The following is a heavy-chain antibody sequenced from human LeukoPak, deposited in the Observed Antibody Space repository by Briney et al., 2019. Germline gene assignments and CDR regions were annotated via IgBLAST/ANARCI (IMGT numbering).Heavy chain of an antibody. Sequence: SETLSLTCAVYGGSFSGYYWSWIRQPPGKGLEWIGEINHSGSTNYNPSLKSRVTISVDTSKNQFSLKLSSVTAADTAVYYCARECGGDCVNAFDIWGQGTMVTVSS. CDR2: INHSGST. J-gene: IGHJ3*02. D-gene: IGHD2-21*02. V-gene: IGHV4-34*01. CDR3: ARECGGDCVNAFDI. CDR1: GGSFSGYY.